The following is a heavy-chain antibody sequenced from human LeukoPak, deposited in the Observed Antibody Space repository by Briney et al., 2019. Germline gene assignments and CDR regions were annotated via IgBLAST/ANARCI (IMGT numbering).Heavy chain of an antibody. CDR3: ARDLFGSRYSFDY. CDR1: GFTFSSYW. CDR2: IKQDGSEK. Sequence: GGSLRLSCAASGFTFSSYWMSWVRQAPGKGLEWVANIKQDGSEKYYVDSVKGRFTTSRDNAKNSLYLQMNSLRAEDTAVYYCARDLFGSRYSFDYWGQGTLVTVSS. J-gene: IGHJ4*02. V-gene: IGHV3-7*01. D-gene: IGHD1-26*01.